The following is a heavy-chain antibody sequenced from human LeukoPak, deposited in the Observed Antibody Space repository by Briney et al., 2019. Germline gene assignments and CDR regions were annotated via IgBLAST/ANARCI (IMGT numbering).Heavy chain of an antibody. CDR2: INHSGST. Sequence: SETLSLTCAVYGASFSGYYWSWIRQPPGKGLEWIGEINHSGSTNYNPSLKSRVTISVDTSKNQFSLKLSSVTAADTAVYYCARVTYYYDSSGYYRSYYGMDVWGQGTTVTVSS. D-gene: IGHD3-22*01. V-gene: IGHV4-34*01. CDR1: GASFSGYY. J-gene: IGHJ6*02. CDR3: ARVTYYYDSSGYYRSYYGMDV.